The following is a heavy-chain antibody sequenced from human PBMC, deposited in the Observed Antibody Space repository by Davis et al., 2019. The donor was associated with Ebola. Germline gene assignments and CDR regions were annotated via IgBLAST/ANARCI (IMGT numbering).Heavy chain of an antibody. CDR2: IRSKANSYAT. J-gene: IGHJ6*02. CDR3: AREIRGCSSTSCYYYYGMDV. CDR1: GFTFSGSA. D-gene: IGHD2-2*01. V-gene: IGHV3-73*01. Sequence: PGGSLRLSCAASGFTFSGSAMHWVRQASGKGLEWVGRIRSKANSYATAYAASVKGRFTISRDDSKNTAYLQMNSLRAEDTAVYYCAREIRGCSSTSCYYYYGMDVWGQGTTVTVSS.